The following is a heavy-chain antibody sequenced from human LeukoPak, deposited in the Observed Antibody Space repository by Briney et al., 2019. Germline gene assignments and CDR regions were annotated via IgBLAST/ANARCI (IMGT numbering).Heavy chain of an antibody. D-gene: IGHD2-2*01. CDR1: GFTCSSYA. J-gene: IGHJ3*02. CDR3: AKRLVPAATDAYDI. V-gene: IGHV3-23*01. CDR2: ISGSGGST. Sequence: GGSLRLSCAASGFTCSSYAMSWVRQAPGKGLEWVSGISGSGGSTFYADSVKGRFAISRDNSKKMLYLQINSLRAEDTAIYYCAKRLVPAATDAYDIWGQGTMVTVSS.